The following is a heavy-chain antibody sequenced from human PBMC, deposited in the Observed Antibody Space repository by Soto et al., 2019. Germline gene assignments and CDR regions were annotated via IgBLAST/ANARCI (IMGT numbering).Heavy chain of an antibody. D-gene: IGHD6-13*01. Sequence: PSETLSLTCTVSGGSISSGGYYWSWIRQHPGKGLEWIGYIYYSGSTYYNPSLKGRVTISVDTSKNQFSLKLSSVTAADTAVYYCAREPYSSSWCDSWGQGTLVTVSS. CDR3: AREPYSSSWCDS. V-gene: IGHV4-31*03. CDR1: GGSISSGGYY. J-gene: IGHJ5*01. CDR2: IYYSGST.